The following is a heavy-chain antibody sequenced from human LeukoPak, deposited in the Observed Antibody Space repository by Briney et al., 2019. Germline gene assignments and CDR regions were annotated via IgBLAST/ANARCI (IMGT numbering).Heavy chain of an antibody. CDR1: GYTFTSNY. CDR2: IYPRDGST. CDR3: ARDQEGFDY. Sequence: ASVKVSCKASGYTFTSNYIHWVRQAPGQGLERMGMIYPRDGSTSYAQKFQGRVTVTRDTSTSTVHMELSGLRSEDTAVYYCARDQEGFDYWGQGTQVTVSS. V-gene: IGHV1-46*01. J-gene: IGHJ4*02.